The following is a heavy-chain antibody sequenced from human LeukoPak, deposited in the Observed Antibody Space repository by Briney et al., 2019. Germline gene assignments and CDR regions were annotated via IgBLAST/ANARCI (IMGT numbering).Heavy chain of an antibody. D-gene: IGHD1-7*01. CDR1: GYTFTSYG. Sequence: ASVKVSCKASGYTFTSYGISWVRQAPGQGLEWMGWISAYNGNTNYAQKLQGRVTMTTDTSTSTAYMELRSLRSEDTAVYYCATANWNYVASWFDPWGQGTLVTVSS. J-gene: IGHJ5*02. CDR2: ISAYNGNT. V-gene: IGHV1-18*01. CDR3: ATANWNYVASWFDP.